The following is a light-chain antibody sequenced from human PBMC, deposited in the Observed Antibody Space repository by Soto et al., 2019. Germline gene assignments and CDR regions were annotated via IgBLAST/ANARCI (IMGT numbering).Light chain of an antibody. J-gene: IGLJ2*01. CDR1: SSDVGGYNY. CDR2: DVS. CDR3: CSYAGSHVL. V-gene: IGLV2-11*01. Sequence: QSVLTQPRSVSGSPGQSVTISCTGTSSDVGGYNYVSWYQQHPGKAPKLMIYDVSQRPSGVPDRFSGSKSGNTASLTISGLQHEDEADYYCCSYAGSHVLFGGGTKVTVL.